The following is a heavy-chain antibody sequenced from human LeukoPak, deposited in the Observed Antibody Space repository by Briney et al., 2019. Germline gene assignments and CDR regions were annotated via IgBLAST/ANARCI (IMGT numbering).Heavy chain of an antibody. V-gene: IGHV3-30-3*01. CDR2: ISYDGSNK. J-gene: IGHJ4*02. D-gene: IGHD3-22*01. Sequence: PGRSLRLSCAASGFTFSSYAMHWVRQAPGKGLEWVAVISYDGSNKYYADSVKGRFTISRDNSKNTLYLQVNSLRAEDTAVYYCARSNRRDSSEWDYWGQGTLVTVSS. CDR3: ARSNRRDSSEWDY. CDR1: GFTFSSYA.